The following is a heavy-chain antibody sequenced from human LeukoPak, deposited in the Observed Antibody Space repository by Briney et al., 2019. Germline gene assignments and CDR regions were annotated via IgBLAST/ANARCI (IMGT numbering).Heavy chain of an antibody. CDR1: GGSISSSSYY. V-gene: IGHV4-39*02. CDR2: IYYSGST. D-gene: IGHD6-13*01. Sequence: SETLSLTCTVSGGSISSSSYYWGWIRQPPGKGLEWIGSIYYSGSTYYNPSLKSRVTISVDTSKNQFSLKLSSVTAADTAVYYCARDHSSSWYNYYGMDVWGQGTTVTVSS. J-gene: IGHJ6*02. CDR3: ARDHSSSWYNYYGMDV.